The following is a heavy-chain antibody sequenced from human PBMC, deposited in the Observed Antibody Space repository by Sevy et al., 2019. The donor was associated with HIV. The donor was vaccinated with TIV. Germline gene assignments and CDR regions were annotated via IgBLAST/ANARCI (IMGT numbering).Heavy chain of an antibody. D-gene: IGHD1-26*01. CDR1: GFTFSAYW. CDR2: IKQDGSEK. V-gene: IGHV3-7*01. Sequence: GGSLRLSCAASGFTFSAYWKTWIRQAPGKGLEWVANIKQDGSEKYYGDSVKGRFTISRDNAKNSLYLQMNSLRVEDTAVYYCAGGGALDYWGQGTLVTVSS. CDR3: AGGGALDY. J-gene: IGHJ4*02.